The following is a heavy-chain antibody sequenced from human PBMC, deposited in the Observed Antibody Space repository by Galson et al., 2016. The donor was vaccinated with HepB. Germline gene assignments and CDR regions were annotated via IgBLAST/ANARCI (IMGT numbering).Heavy chain of an antibody. V-gene: IGHV4-39*01. CDR3: ARGIAVAGPTWFDP. D-gene: IGHD6-19*01. Sequence: SETLSLTCTVSGGSISNRSYHWGWIRQPPGKGLECIGRIYNSGNTYYNPTLQSRVTISVDTPKNQFSLKVRSLTAADTAVYYCARGIAVAGPTWFDPWGQGTLVTVSS. CDR1: GGSISNRSYH. CDR2: IYNSGNT. J-gene: IGHJ5*02.